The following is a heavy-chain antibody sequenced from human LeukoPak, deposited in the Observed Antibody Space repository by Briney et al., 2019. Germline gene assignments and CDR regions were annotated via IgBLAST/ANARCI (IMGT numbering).Heavy chain of an antibody. J-gene: IGHJ4*02. V-gene: IGHV4-59*12. D-gene: IGHD5-18*01. CDR1: DGSINAYY. CDR2: IFYNGST. Sequence: SETLSLTCNVSDGSINAYYWSWIRQPPGKGLEWIGYIFYNGSTNYNPSLKSRVTFSIGASRNHFSLKMTSVTAADTAVYYCARGAALVTHRYFDYWGQGILVTVSS. CDR3: ARGAALVTHRYFDY.